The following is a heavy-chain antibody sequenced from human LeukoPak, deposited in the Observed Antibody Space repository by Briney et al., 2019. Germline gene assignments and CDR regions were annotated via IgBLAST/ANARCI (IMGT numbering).Heavy chain of an antibody. CDR1: GGSISSYY. CDR3: ARYDRGGLNY. V-gene: IGHV4-59*01. Sequence: SETLSLTCTVSGGSISSYYWSWIRQPPGKGLEWIGFIYYTGRTNSNPSLKSRVAISVDTSKNQFSLELTSVTAADTAVYYCARYDRGGLNYWGQGTLVTVSS. D-gene: IGHD3-22*01. CDR2: IYYTGRT. J-gene: IGHJ4*02.